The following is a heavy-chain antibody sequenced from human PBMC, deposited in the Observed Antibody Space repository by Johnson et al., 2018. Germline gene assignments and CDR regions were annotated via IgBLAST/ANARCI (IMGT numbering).Heavy chain of an antibody. D-gene: IGHD2-2*01. CDR1: GFTFSSYA. Sequence: VQLVETGGGVVQPGRSLRLSCAASGFTFSSYAMHWVRQAPGKGLEWVAVISYDGSNKYYADSVKGRFTISRDNSKNPLYLQMNSLRAEDTAVYYCASDASIAPAATGAFDIWGQGTMVTVSS. CDR3: ASDASIAPAATGAFDI. J-gene: IGHJ3*02. V-gene: IGHV3-30-3*01. CDR2: ISYDGSNK.